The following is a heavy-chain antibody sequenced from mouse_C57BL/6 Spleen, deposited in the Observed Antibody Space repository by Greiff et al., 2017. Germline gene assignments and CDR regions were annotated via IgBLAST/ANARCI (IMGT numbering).Heavy chain of an antibody. J-gene: IGHJ1*03. CDR1: GYTFTDYN. CDR3: ANYYGSSLGWYFDV. D-gene: IGHD1-1*01. V-gene: IGHV1-22*01. CDR2: INPNNGGT. Sequence: VQLQQSGPELVKPGASVKMSCKASGYTFTDYNMHWVKQSHGKSLEWIGYINPNNGGTSYNQKFKGKATLTVNKSSSTAYMELRSLTSEDSAVYYCANYYGSSLGWYFDVWGTGTTVTVSS.